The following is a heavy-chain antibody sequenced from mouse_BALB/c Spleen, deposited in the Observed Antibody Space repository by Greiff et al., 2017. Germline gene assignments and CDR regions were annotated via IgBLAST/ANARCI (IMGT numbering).Heavy chain of an antibody. J-gene: IGHJ2*01. CDR2: IYPGDGDT. Sequence: QVQLKESGAELARPGASVKLSCKASGYTFTSYWMQWVKQRPGQGLEWIGAIYPGDGDTRYTQKFKGKATLTADKSSSTAYMQLSSLASEDSAVYYCARDWGNYSYWGQGTTLTVSS. CDR1: GYTFTSYW. CDR3: ARDWGNYSY. V-gene: IGHV1-87*01. D-gene: IGHD2-1*01.